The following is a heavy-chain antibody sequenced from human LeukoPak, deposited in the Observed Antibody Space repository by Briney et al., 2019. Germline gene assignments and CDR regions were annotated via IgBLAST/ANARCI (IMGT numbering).Heavy chain of an antibody. CDR3: ARPIAAAGQDAFDI. CDR1: GYTFTGYY. J-gene: IGHJ3*02. V-gene: IGHV1-2*02. D-gene: IGHD6-13*01. CDR2: VNPNSGDT. Sequence: GASVKVSCKASGYTFTGYYLHWVRQAPGQGLEWMGCVNPNSGDTNYAQKFQGSVTMTRDTSISTAYMELSRLRSDDTAVYYCARPIAAAGQDAFDIWGQGTMVTVSS.